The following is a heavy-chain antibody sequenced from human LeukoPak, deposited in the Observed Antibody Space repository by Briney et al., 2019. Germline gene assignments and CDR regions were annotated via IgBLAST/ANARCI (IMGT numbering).Heavy chain of an antibody. V-gene: IGHV4-4*07. CDR2: IYTSGGT. Sequence: SETLSLTCTVSGGSISSYYWSWIRQPAGKGLEWIGRIYTSGGTNYNPSLKSRVTMSVDTSKNQFSLKLSSVTAADTAVYYCARAYDILTHNWFDPWGQGTLVTVSS. J-gene: IGHJ5*02. CDR1: GGSISSYY. D-gene: IGHD3-9*01. CDR3: ARAYDILTHNWFDP.